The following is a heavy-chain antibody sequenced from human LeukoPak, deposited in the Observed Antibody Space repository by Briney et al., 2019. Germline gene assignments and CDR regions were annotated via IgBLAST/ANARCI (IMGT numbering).Heavy chain of an antibody. V-gene: IGHV3-30*04. CDR3: ARGPGWGAVAGPSFDY. CDR1: GFTFSTYA. Sequence: GRSLRLSCAASGFTFSTYAAHCARQPPGKGLGWVAVISYDGSNKYYADSVKGRFTISRDNSKNTLYLQMNSLRAEDTAVYYCARGPGWGAVAGPSFDYWGQGTLVTVSS. CDR2: ISYDGSNK. J-gene: IGHJ4*02. D-gene: IGHD6-19*01.